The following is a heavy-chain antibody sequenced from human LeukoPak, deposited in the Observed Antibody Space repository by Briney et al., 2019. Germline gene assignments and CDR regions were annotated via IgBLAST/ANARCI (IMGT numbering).Heavy chain of an antibody. V-gene: IGHV4-38-2*01. CDR1: GYSISSGYY. CDR2: IYHSGST. CDR3: ATLYCSSTSCYNAFDI. J-gene: IGHJ3*02. Sequence: PSETLSLTCAVSGYSISSGYYWGWIRQPPGKGLEWIGSIYHSGSTYYNPSLKSRVTISVGTSKNQFSLKLSSVTAADTAVYYCATLYCSSTSCYNAFDIWGQGTMVTVSS. D-gene: IGHD2-2*02.